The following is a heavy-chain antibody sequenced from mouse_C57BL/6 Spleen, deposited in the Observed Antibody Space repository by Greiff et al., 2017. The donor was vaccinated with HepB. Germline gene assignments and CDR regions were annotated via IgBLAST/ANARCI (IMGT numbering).Heavy chain of an antibody. CDR2: IYPGSGNT. CDR1: GYTFTDYY. V-gene: IGHV1-76*01. Sequence: VQLQQSGAELVRPGASVKLSCKASGYTFTDYYINWVKQRPGQGLEWIARIYPGSGNTYYNEKFKGKATLTAEKSSSTAYMQLSSLTSEDSAVYFCARERLDYWGQGTTLTVSS. J-gene: IGHJ2*01. CDR3: ARERLDY.